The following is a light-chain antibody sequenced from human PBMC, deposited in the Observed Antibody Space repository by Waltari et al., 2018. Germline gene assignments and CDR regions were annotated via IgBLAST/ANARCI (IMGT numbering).Light chain of an antibody. CDR3: QVWHSSTVI. CDR1: NIGDES. V-gene: IGLV3-21*02. Sequence: SYVLTQPPSVSVAPGQTARFTCGGDNIGDESVHCYQQRPGQAPVLVVYDDSDRPSGIPGRFPGSNSGNTATLSISRVEAGDEADYYCQVWHSSTVIFGGGTKLTVL. CDR2: DDS. J-gene: IGLJ2*01.